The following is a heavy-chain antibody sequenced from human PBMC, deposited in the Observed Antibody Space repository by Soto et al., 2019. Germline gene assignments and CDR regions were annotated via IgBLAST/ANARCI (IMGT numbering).Heavy chain of an antibody. Sequence: PGESLKISCQGSGYTFTSYWIGWVRQMPGKGLEWMGIIYPGDSYPGDSNTKYSPSFQGQVTISADKSISTAYLQWSSLKASDTAMYYCASSLRYFDWLSPPFDYWGQGTLVTVSS. CDR1: GYTFTSYW. CDR2: IYPGDSYPGDSNT. CDR3: ASSLRYFDWLSPPFDY. V-gene: IGHV5-51*01. D-gene: IGHD3-9*01. J-gene: IGHJ4*02.